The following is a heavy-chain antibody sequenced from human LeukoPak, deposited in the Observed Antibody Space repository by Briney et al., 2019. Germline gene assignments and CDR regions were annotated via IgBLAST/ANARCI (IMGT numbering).Heavy chain of an antibody. J-gene: IGHJ4*02. D-gene: IGHD2-21*01. Sequence: ASETLSLTCTVSAYSISSGYYWGWIRQPPGKGLEWIGSLSHSGSTYYNPSLKSRVTISVDTSKNQFSLNLSSVTAADTAVYYCARHFGYSPLGYWGQGTLVTVSS. CDR3: ARHFGYSPLGY. CDR2: LSHSGST. V-gene: IGHV4-38-2*02. CDR1: AYSISSGYY.